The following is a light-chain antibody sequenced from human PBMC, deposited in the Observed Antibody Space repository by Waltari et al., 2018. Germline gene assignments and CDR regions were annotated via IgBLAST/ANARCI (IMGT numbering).Light chain of an antibody. Sequence: EIVLTQSPGTLSLSPGERATLSCRASQGVGKYLAWYQQRPGQAPRILLYHASIRATGIPDRFSGSGSGTDFSLTISRLEPEDLAVYYCQKYDFLPATFGQGTTVEIK. CDR2: HAS. CDR3: QKYDFLPAT. V-gene: IGKV3-20*01. J-gene: IGKJ1*01. CDR1: QGVGKY.